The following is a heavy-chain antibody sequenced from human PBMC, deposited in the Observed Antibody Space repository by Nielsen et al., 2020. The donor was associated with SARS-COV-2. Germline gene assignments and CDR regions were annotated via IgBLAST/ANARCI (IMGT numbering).Heavy chain of an antibody. Sequence: GESLKISCGASDFTFTNYEMNWVRQAPGKGLEWISYISSSGTIITYADSVKGRFTISRDNAQNSLYLQMNSLRADDTAIYFCARETSEWSFDLWGHGTLVTVSS. J-gene: IGHJ2*01. CDR2: ISSSGTII. CDR1: DFTFTNYE. V-gene: IGHV3-48*03. D-gene: IGHD3-10*01. CDR3: ARETSEWSFDL.